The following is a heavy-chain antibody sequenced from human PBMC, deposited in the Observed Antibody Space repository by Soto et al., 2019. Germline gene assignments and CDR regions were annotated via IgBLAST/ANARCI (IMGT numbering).Heavy chain of an antibody. V-gene: IGHV3-49*05. CDR3: ASLTSWSQEYYYGMDV. J-gene: IGHJ6*02. CDR2: IRSKGYGGTT. D-gene: IGHD2-2*01. Sequence: NPGGSLRLSCTGSGFTFGDFGMSWFRQAPGKGLEWLSFIRSKGYGGTTESAASVRGRFITSRDDSKSIAYLQMNSLKTEDIAVYYCASLTSWSQEYYYGMDVWGQGTTVTVSS. CDR1: GFTFGDFG.